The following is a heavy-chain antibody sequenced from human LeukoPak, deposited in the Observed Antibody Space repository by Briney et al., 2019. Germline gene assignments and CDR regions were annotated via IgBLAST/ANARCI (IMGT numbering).Heavy chain of an antibody. V-gene: IGHV4-59*01. CDR1: GGSISTYY. CDR3: ARGGGTVVTLDY. CDR2: IHDSGST. J-gene: IGHJ4*02. D-gene: IGHD4-23*01. Sequence: SETLSLTCTVSGGSISTYYWSWIRQPPGKGLEWIGYIHDSGSTNYNPSRKSRVTISVDTSKNQFSLKLSSVTAADTAVYYCARGGGTVVTLDYWGQGTLVTVSS.